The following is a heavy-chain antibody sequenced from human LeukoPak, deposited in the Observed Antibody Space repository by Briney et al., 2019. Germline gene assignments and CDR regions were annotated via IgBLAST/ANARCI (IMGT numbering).Heavy chain of an antibody. CDR1: GYSFTSYW. D-gene: IGHD2-8*01. CDR3: ARIACTNTVCYFPAQ. CDR2: IYPGDSDT. Sequence: GESLKISCKASGYSFTSYWIGWVRQMPGKGLEGMGIIYPGDSDTRYSPSFQGQVTISADKSISTAYLQWSSLKASDTAKYYCARIACTNTVCYFPAQWGQGTLVTVSS. V-gene: IGHV5-51*01. J-gene: IGHJ4*02.